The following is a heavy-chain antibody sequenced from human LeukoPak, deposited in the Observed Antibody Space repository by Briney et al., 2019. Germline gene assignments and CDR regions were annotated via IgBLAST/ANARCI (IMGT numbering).Heavy chain of an antibody. CDR1: GFTFSSYS. CDR2: ISSSSSTI. V-gene: IGHV3-48*04. J-gene: IGHJ5*02. Sequence: GGSLRLSCAASGFTFSSYSMNWVRQAPGKGLEWVSYISSSSSTIYYADSVKGRFTISRDNAKNSLYLQMNSLRAEDTAVYYCARDSSGYYSYNWFDPWGQGTLVTVSS. D-gene: IGHD3-22*01. CDR3: ARDSSGYYSYNWFDP.